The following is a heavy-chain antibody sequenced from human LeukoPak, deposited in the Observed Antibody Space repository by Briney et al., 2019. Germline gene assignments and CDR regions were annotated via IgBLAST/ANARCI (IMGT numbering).Heavy chain of an antibody. CDR2: INPSGGST. D-gene: IGHD3-22*01. J-gene: IGHJ5*02. V-gene: IGHV1-46*01. Sequence: ASVKVSCKASGYTFTSYYMHWVRQAPGQGLEWMGIINPSGGSTSYAQKFQGRVTMTRDTSTSTVYVELSSLRSEDTAVYYCARGARITMIVVVITKGNWFDPWGQGTLVTVSS. CDR3: ARGARITMIVVVITKGNWFDP. CDR1: GYTFTSYY.